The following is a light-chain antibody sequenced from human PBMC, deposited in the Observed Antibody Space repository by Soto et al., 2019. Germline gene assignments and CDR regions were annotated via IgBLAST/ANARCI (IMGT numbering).Light chain of an antibody. V-gene: IGLV3-21*02. Sequence: SYELTQPPSVSVAPGQTARITCGGDDIGRKSVHWYRQRPGQAPVLVVYDDSDRPSGIPERFSGSNSGNPAALTISGVEAGDEADYYCQVWDSSSDHHVVFGGGTKLTVL. CDR3: QVWDSSSDHHVV. CDR2: DDS. CDR1: DIGRKS. J-gene: IGLJ2*01.